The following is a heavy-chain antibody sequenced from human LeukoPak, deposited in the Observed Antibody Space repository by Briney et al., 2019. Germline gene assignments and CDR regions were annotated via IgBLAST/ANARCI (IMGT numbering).Heavy chain of an antibody. CDR2: IYSGGST. V-gene: IGHV3-53*01. CDR3: ARVYSGVYFDY. D-gene: IGHD1-26*01. CDR1: GFTVSSNY. J-gene: IGHJ4*02. Sequence: GGSLRLSCAASGFTVSSNYMSWVRQAPGKGLEWVSVIYSGGSTYYADSVKGRFTISRDNSKNTLYLQINSLRAEDTAVYYCARVYSGVYFDYWGQGTLVTVSS.